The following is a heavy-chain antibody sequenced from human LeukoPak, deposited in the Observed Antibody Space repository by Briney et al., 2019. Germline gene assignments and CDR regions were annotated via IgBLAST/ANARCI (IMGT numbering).Heavy chain of an antibody. V-gene: IGHV3-7*01. Sequence: PGGSLRLSCAASGFTFSSYWMSWVHQAPGKGLEWVANIKQDGSEKYYVDSVKGRFTISRDNAKNSLYLQMNSLRAEDTAVYYCARGSDVEMATMSFDYWGQGTLVTVSS. CDR3: ARGSDVEMATMSFDY. CDR2: IKQDGSEK. J-gene: IGHJ4*02. D-gene: IGHD5-24*01. CDR1: GFTFSSYW.